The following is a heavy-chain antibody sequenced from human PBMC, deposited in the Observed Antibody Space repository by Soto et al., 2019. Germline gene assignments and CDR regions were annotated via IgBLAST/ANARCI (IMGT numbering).Heavy chain of an antibody. J-gene: IGHJ4*02. CDR3: ARDPRSAYYHDH. Sequence: GXSVEGSCRASGGTFSSYAISWVRQAPGQGLEWMGGIIPIFGTANYAQKFQGRVTITADKSTSTAYMELSSLRSEDTAVYYCARDPRSAYYHDHWGQGTLVTVYS. V-gene: IGHV1-69*06. CDR2: IIPIFGTA. D-gene: IGHD3-3*01. CDR1: GGTFSSYA.